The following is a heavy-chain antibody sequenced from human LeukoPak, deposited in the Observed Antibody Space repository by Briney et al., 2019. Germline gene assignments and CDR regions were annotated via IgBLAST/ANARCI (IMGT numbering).Heavy chain of an antibody. CDR2: ISSDGGST. CDR3: VKFDCGGVSCPPH. CDR1: GFTFSRFV. V-gene: IGHV3-64D*09. D-gene: IGHD2-21*01. J-gene: IGHJ4*02. Sequence: QPGGSLRLSCSASGFTFSRFVMHWVRQAPGKGLEYVSAISSDGGSTYYTGSVENRFIISRDNSKNTLYLQMSSLRAEDTAVYYCVKFDCGGVSCPPHWGQGALVTVSS.